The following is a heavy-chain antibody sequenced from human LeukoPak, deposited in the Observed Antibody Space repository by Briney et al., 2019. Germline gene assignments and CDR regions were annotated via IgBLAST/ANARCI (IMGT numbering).Heavy chain of an antibody. D-gene: IGHD1-26*01. Sequence: SVTLSLTCTVSAGFISSYYWSWIRQPPGEGLEWIGYIYYSGSTNYNPSLKSRVTVSVDTSKNQFSLKLSSVTAADTAVYYCARVTIVGATDFAYWGQGTLVTVSS. J-gene: IGHJ4*02. CDR1: AGFISSYY. V-gene: IGHV4-59*01. CDR2: IYYSGST. CDR3: ARVTIVGATDFAY.